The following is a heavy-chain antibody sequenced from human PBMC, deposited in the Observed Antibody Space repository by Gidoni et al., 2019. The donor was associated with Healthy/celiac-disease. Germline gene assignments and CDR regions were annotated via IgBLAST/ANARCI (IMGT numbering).Heavy chain of an antibody. D-gene: IGHD5-12*01. V-gene: IGHV3-7*03. CDR3: AREMDIVATIAGGSYYYYYYYMDV. Sequence: EVQLVESGGGLVQPGGSLRLSCAASGFTFSSYWMSWVRRAPGKGLEWVANIKQDGSEKYYVDSVKGRFTISRDNAKNSLYLQMNSLRAEDTAVYYCAREMDIVATIAGGSYYYYYYYMDVWGKGTTVTVSS. J-gene: IGHJ6*03. CDR1: GFTFSSYW. CDR2: IKQDGSEK.